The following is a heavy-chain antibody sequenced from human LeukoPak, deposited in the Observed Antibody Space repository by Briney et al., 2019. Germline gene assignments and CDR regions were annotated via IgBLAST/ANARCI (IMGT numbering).Heavy chain of an antibody. J-gene: IGHJ4*02. CDR2: ISHDGSNK. Sequence: GGSLRLSCAASGFTFSSYGMHWVRQAPGKGLEWVAVISHDGSNKYYADSVKGRFTISRDNSEDMVYLQMSSLKSEDTAVYYCARGWAALVWFDYWGQGTLVTVSS. CDR3: ARGWAALVWFDY. CDR1: GFTFSSYG. D-gene: IGHD3/OR15-3a*01. V-gene: IGHV3-30*19.